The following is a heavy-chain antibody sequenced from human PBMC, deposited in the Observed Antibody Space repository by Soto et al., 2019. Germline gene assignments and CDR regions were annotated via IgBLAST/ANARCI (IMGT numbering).Heavy chain of an antibody. CDR3: ATRSPAFDF. J-gene: IGHJ4*02. V-gene: IGHV1-18*01. CDR1: GYTFTTYG. CDR2: ISTSKGNT. Sequence: QVQLVQSGPEVKKPGASVKVSCKTSGYTFTTYGIAWVRQAPGQGLEWTGWISTSKGNTNYAQKFQGRVTMTTDTSTSTAYMELRSLRSDDTAVYYCATRSPAFDFWGQGTLVTVSS.